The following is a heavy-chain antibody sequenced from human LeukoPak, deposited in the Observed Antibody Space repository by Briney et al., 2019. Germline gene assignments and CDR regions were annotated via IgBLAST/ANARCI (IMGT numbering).Heavy chain of an antibody. Sequence: SETLSLTCAVSGYSLTSGFSWGWIRQPPGKGLEWIGTISHSGTTDYKSTLESRLTISMDTSKNLFSLRLTSVTAADTAVYYCAREGAVPGIDPWGQGTLVTVSS. D-gene: IGHD3-16*01. CDR3: AREGAVPGIDP. V-gene: IGHV4-38-2*02. CDR1: GYSLTSGFS. CDR2: ISHSGTT. J-gene: IGHJ5*02.